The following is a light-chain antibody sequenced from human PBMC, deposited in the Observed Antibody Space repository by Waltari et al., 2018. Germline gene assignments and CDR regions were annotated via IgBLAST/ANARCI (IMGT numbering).Light chain of an antibody. CDR2: EAS. CDR3: QQYNSYSLLT. J-gene: IGKJ4*01. Sequence: DIRMTQSPSTLSASAGDRVIISYRASQSISKWLAWYQQKPGKAPKLLIYEASTLQSGGASRCSGTGSVTYFTLTISSLQPDDFATYYCQQYNSYSLLTFGGGTKVEIK. CDR1: QSISKW. V-gene: IGKV1-5*03.